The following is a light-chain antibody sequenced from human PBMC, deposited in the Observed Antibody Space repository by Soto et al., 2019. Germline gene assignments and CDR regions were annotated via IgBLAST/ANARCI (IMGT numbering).Light chain of an antibody. CDR3: MQALQTIT. CDR2: LGS. J-gene: IGKJ5*01. Sequence: DIVMTQSPLSLPVTPVDPASISCRSSQILLHSNGYNYLDWYLQKPGQSPQLLIYLGSNRASGVPDRFSGSGSGTDFTLKISRVEAEDVGVYYCMQALQTITFGQGTRLEI. V-gene: IGKV2-28*01. CDR1: QILLHSNGYNY.